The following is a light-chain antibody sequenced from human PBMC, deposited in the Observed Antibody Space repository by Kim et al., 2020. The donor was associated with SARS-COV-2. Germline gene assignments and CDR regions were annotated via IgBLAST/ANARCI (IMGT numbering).Light chain of an antibody. Sequence: GQSVTLSCTGSGSDVGTYNYVSWYQHHPGKAPKLIIHDVTTRPSGVPDRFSGSKSGNTASLTISGLRPEDEADYYCCSYAGDYTLLFGGGTQLTVL. CDR1: GSDVGTYNY. J-gene: IGLJ3*02. CDR3: CSYAGDYTLL. CDR2: DVT. V-gene: IGLV2-11*01.